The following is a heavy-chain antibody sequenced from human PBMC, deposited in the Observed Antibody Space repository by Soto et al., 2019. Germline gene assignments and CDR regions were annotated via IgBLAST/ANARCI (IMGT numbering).Heavy chain of an antibody. V-gene: IGHV3-23*01. CDR1: GFTFSDYA. CDR3: AKGGLGGPIEY. CDR2: ISGSAGST. J-gene: IGHJ4*02. Sequence: EVQLLESGGGLVQPGGSLRVSCAASGFTFSDYAMSWVRQTPGKGLEWVSAISGSAGSTNYADSVKGRFTISRDNSKNTLYLQMKSLRAEDTAVYYCAKGGLGGPIEYWGQGTLVTVSS. D-gene: IGHD3-10*01.